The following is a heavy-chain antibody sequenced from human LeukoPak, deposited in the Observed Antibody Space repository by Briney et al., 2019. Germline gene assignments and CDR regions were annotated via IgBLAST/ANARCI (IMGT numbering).Heavy chain of an antibody. Sequence: GGSLRLSCAASGFTFSSYSMNRVRQAPGKGLEWVSSITSSSSYIYYADSVKGRFTISRDNAKNSLYLQMNSLGDEDTAVYYCASGRNVGITGTTGAFDIWGQGTMVTVSS. CDR2: ITSSSSYI. D-gene: IGHD1-7*01. CDR1: GFTFSSYS. CDR3: ASGRNVGITGTTGAFDI. J-gene: IGHJ3*02. V-gene: IGHV3-21*01.